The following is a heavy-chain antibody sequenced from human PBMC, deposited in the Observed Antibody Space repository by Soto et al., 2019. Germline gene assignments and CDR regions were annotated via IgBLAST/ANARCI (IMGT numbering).Heavy chain of an antibody. V-gene: IGHV1-3*01. CDR2: INADKGNA. J-gene: IGHJ6*02. Sequence: QVQLVQSGAEVKKPGASLKVSCKASGYTFTSYAMHWVRQAPGQRLEWMGWINADKGNAKYSQKFQGRVTLTRDTSATTVYMDLSSLTSEDTAVYYCARGGRWYAPAQYYRMDVWGQGTTVTVS. D-gene: IGHD2-15*01. CDR3: ARGGRWYAPAQYYRMDV. CDR1: GYTFTSYA.